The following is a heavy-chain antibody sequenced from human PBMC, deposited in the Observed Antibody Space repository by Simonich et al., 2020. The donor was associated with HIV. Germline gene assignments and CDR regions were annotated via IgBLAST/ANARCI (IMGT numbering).Heavy chain of an antibody. CDR1: GFTFDDYA. D-gene: IGHD6-6*01. V-gene: IGHV3-9*03. CDR2: ISWNSGSI. J-gene: IGHJ4*02. CDR3: AKDRYSSSSGSFDY. Sequence: EVQLVESGVGLVQPGRSLRLSCAASGFTFDDYAMHWVRQAPGKGVEWVSGISWNSGSIGYADSVKGRFTISRDNAKNSLYLQKNSLRAEDMALYYCAKDRYSSSSGSFDYWGQGTLVTVSS.